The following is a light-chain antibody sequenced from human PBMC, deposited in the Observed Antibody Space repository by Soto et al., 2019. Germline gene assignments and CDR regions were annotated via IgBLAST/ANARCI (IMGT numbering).Light chain of an antibody. CDR2: NNN. V-gene: IGLV1-40*01. Sequence: QSALTQPPSVSGAPGQRVTISCTGSSSNIGAGYDVHWYQLPGTAPKLLIYNNNHRPSGIPDRFSGSRSGASASLAITGLQAEDEAEYFCQSYDSSLSGVIFGGGTQLTVL. CDR3: QSYDSSLSGVI. J-gene: IGLJ2*01. CDR1: SSNIGAGYD.